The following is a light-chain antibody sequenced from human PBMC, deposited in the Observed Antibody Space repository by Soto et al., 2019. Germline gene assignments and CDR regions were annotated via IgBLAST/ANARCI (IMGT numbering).Light chain of an antibody. CDR3: QQGNNWPIFT. V-gene: IGKV3-11*01. CDR1: QSVSKS. J-gene: IGKJ3*01. CDR2: TTS. Sequence: EIVLTQSPATLSLSPGERATLSCRASQSVSKSLAWYQQKPGQAPRLLIYTTSNRATGIPARFSGSGSRTDFTPTISSLEPEDFAVYYCQQGNNWPIFTFGPGTKGDSK.